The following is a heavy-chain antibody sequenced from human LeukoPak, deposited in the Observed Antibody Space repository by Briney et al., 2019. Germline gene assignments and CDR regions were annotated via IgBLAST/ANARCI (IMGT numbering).Heavy chain of an antibody. J-gene: IGHJ3*02. V-gene: IGHV3-33*01. D-gene: IGHD3-22*01. Sequence: GGSLRLSCAASGFTFSSYGMHWVRQAPGKGLEWVAVIWYDGSNKYYADSVKGRFTISRDNSKYTLYLQTNSLRAEDTAVYYCARSMIVVPWDAFDMWGQGTMVTVSS. CDR3: ARSMIVVPWDAFDM. CDR2: IWYDGSNK. CDR1: GFTFSSYG.